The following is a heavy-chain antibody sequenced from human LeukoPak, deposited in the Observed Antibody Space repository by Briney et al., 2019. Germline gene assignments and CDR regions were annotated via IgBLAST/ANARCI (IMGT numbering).Heavy chain of an antibody. Sequence: SETLSLTCPFSDHTLSCSHWRRIPQPPGKGLEWIEYIYFRGSTNYNPSLKRRVTISVDTSKNQFSLKLSSVTAADTAVYYCARGWGTMDVWGKGTTVTVSS. V-gene: IGHV4-59*01. CDR1: DHTLSCSH. D-gene: IGHD7-27*01. CDR3: ARGWGTMDV. J-gene: IGHJ6*04. CDR2: IYFRGST.